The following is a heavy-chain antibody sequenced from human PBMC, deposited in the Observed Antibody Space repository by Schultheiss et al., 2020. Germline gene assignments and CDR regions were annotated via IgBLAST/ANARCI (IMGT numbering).Heavy chain of an antibody. J-gene: IGHJ5*02. CDR1: GGTFSSYA. CDR2: IIPIFGTA. Sequence: KISCKASGGTFSSYAISWVRQAPGQGLEWMGGIIPIFGTANYAQKLQGRVTMTTDTSTSTAYMELRSLRSDDTAVYYCARVAQWLVSSWFDPWGQGTLVTVSS. D-gene: IGHD6-19*01. V-gene: IGHV1-69*05. CDR3: ARVAQWLVSSWFDP.